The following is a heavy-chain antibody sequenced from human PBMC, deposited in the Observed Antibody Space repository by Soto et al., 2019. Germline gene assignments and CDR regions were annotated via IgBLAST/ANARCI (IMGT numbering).Heavy chain of an antibody. J-gene: IGHJ4*02. CDR2: INHSGST. D-gene: IGHD6-19*01. CDR1: GGSFSGYY. CDR3: ARGSRARIAVDGFPFDY. Sequence: QVQLQQWGAGLLKPSETLSLTCAVYGGSFSGYYWSWIRQPPGKGLEWIGEINHSGSTNYNPSLKSRVTISVDTSKNQFSLKLSSVTAADTAVYYCARGSRARIAVDGFPFDYWGQGTLVTVSS. V-gene: IGHV4-34*01.